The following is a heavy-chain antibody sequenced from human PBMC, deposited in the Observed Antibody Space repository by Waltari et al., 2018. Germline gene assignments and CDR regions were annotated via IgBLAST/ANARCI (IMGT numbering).Heavy chain of an antibody. J-gene: IGHJ6*02. Sequence: EVQLVESGGGLIQPGGSLRLSCAASGFSVSSTYMNWVRQATGKGLEWVSIIYSGGSTYYAGSVKGRFTISRDSSKNTVYLQMNSLRAEDTAVYYCARAKTPPAPFHYFGMDVWGQGTTVAVS. CDR3: ARAKTPPAPFHYFGMDV. V-gene: IGHV3-53*01. CDR2: IYSGGST. CDR1: GFSVSSTY. D-gene: IGHD2-2*01.